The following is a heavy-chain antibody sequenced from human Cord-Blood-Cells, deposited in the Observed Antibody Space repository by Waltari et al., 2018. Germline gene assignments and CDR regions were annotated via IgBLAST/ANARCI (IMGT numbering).Heavy chain of an antibody. D-gene: IGHD1-1*01. Sequence: QVQLQQWGAGLLKPSETLSLTCAVYGGSFSGYYWSWIRQPPGKGLEWIGEINHSGSTNYNPSLKGRVTISVDTSKNQVSLKLSSVTAADTAVYYCARGVQLEDDAFDIWGQGTMVTVSS. V-gene: IGHV4-34*01. CDR1: GGSFSGYY. CDR3: ARGVQLEDDAFDI. J-gene: IGHJ3*02. CDR2: INHSGST.